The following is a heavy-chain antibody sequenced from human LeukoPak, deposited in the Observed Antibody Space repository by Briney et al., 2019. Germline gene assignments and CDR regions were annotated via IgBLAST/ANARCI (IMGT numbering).Heavy chain of an antibody. CDR3: ARVYCSSTSCYAGWFDP. Sequence: ASVKVSCKASGYTFTSYDINWVRQATGQGLEWMGWMNPNSGNTGYAQKFQGRVTITRNTSISTAYMELSSLRSEDTAVYYCARVYCSSTSCYAGWFDPWGQGTLVTVSS. D-gene: IGHD2-2*01. V-gene: IGHV1-8*03. CDR1: GYTFTSYD. J-gene: IGHJ5*02. CDR2: MNPNSGNT.